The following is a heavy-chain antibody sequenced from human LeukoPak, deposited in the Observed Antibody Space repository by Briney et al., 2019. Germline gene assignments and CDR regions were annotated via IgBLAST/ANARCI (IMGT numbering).Heavy chain of an antibody. CDR3: ARIAYSYDDYHYYMDV. CDR1: GYSFTSYW. D-gene: IGHD5-18*01. J-gene: IGHJ6*03. CDR2: IYPGDSDT. Sequence: GESLKISCKGSGYSFTSYWIGWVRQMPGKGLEWMGIIYPGDSDTRYSPSFQGQVTISADKSISTAYLQWSSLKASDTAMYYCARIAYSYDDYHYYMDVWGKGTTVTVSS. V-gene: IGHV5-51*01.